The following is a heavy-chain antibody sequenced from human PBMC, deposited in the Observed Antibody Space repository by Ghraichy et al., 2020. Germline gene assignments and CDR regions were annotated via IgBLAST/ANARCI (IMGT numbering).Heavy chain of an antibody. CDR1: VGSISSSSYY. J-gene: IGHJ6*02. CDR3: ARHAYSGSYYGMDV. CDR2: IYYSGST. D-gene: IGHD1-26*01. Sequence: GSLRLSCTVSVGSISSSSYYWGWIRQPPGKGLEWIGSIYYSGSTYYNPSLKSRVTISVDTSKNQFSLKLSSVTAADTAVYYCARHAYSGSYYGMDVWGQGTTVTVSS. V-gene: IGHV4-39*01.